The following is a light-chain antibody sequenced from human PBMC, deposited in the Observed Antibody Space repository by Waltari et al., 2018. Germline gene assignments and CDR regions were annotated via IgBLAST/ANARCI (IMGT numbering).Light chain of an antibody. Sequence: QSVLTPPPSASGTPGQRVSISCSGSRSNIDANTLVWFQQLPGAAPTLLIYNNHQRPSGVPYRFSGSKSGTSASLAISGLQAGDEAEYYCAAWDDSLDAYVFGTGTKVTVL. CDR2: NNH. CDR1: RSNIDANT. V-gene: IGLV1-44*01. J-gene: IGLJ1*01. CDR3: AAWDDSLDAYV.